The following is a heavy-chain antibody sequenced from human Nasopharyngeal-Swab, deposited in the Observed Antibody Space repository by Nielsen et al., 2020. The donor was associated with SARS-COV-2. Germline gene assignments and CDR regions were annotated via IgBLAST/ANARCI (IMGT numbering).Heavy chain of an antibody. CDR3: AKDSLMYYDILTGYYPQPDYYCYGMDV. D-gene: IGHD3-9*01. Sequence: VRQMPGKGLEWVAVISYDGSNKYYADSVKGRFTISRDNSKNTLYLQMNSLRAEDTAVYYCAKDSLMYYDILTGYYPQPDYYCYGMDVWGQGTTVTVSS. CDR2: ISYDGSNK. V-gene: IGHV3-30*18. J-gene: IGHJ6*02.